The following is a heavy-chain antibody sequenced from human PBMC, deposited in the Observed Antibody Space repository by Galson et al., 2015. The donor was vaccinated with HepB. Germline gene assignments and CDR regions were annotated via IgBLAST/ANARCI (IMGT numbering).Heavy chain of an antibody. D-gene: IGHD3-10*01. CDR2: INSDGSST. Sequence: SLRLSCAASGFTFSSYWMHWVRQAPGKGLVWVSRINSDGSSTSYADSVKGRFTISRDNAKNTLYLQMNSLRAEDTAVYYCAREHPGPRAFDIWGQGTMVRGVLEYWGQGTPVTVSS. CDR3: AREHPGPRAFDIWGQGTMVRGVLEY. J-gene: IGHJ4*02. CDR1: GFTFSSYW. V-gene: IGHV3-74*01.